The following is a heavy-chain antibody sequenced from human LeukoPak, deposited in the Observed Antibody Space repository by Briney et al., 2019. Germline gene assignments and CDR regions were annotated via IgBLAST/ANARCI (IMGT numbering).Heavy chain of an antibody. D-gene: IGHD6-6*01. CDR1: EDTFTRHY. J-gene: IGHJ1*01. Sequence: ASVTVSCTASEDTFTRHYMHWVRQAPGQGLEWIGLINPNDNSIDYTQKLRGRVTVTRDRSTSTVYMELNSLRSDDTAVYYCAKFLAVIAARDSLYFQHWGQGTLVTVSS. CDR3: AKFLAVIAARDSLYFQH. V-gene: IGHV1-46*04. CDR2: INPNDNSI.